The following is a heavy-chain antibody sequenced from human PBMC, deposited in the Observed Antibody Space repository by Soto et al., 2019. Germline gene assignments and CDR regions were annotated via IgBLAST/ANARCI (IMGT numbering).Heavy chain of an antibody. D-gene: IGHD3-16*02. J-gene: IGHJ4*02. CDR2: IKSKTDGGTT. CDR3: TTDGLNDYIWGSYRSAAEVG. V-gene: IGHV3-15*01. Sequence: EVQLVESGGGLVKPGGSLRLSCAASGFTFSNAWMSWVRQAPGKGLEWVGRIKSKTDGGTTDYAAPVKGRFTISRDDSKNTLYLQMNSLKTEDTAVYYCTTDGLNDYIWGSYRSAAEVGWGQGTLVTVSS. CDR1: GFTFSNAW.